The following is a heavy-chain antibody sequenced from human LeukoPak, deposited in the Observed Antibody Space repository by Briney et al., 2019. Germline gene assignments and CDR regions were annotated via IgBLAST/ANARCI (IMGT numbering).Heavy chain of an antibody. V-gene: IGHV1-2*02. CDR3: ARGHSSKAAASWGYLDT. CDR1: EYSFTAFY. J-gene: IGHJ5*02. CDR2: INPNTGGT. D-gene: IGHD6-13*01. Sequence: ASVKVSCKASEYSFTAFYLHLLRQVPGQGLEWMGWINPNTGGTNYAQQFQGRVTVTRDTSITTVYMDVTSLTSDDAAVYYCARGHSSKAAASWGYLDTWGQGTLVTVSS.